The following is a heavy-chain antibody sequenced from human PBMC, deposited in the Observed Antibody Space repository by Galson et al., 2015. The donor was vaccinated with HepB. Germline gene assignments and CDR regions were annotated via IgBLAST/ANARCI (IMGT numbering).Heavy chain of an antibody. D-gene: IGHD1-26*01. CDR1: GYTFTGYY. CDR2: INPNSGGT. Sequence: SVKVSCKASGYTFTGYYMHWVRQAPGQGLEWMGWINPNSGGTNYAQKFQGRVTMTRDTSISTAYMELSRLRSDDTAVYYSARVGPVGATPFDYWGQGTLVTVSS. CDR3: ARVGPVGATPFDY. J-gene: IGHJ4*02. V-gene: IGHV1-2*02.